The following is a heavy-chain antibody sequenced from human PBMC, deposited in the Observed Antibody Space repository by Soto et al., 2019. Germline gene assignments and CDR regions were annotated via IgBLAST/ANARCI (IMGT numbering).Heavy chain of an antibody. CDR3: VTGNQNFFDY. Sequence: QVLLVETGVGVVQPGRSLRLSCAASGLTFRTFGMHWVRQAPGKGPEWLSVIWNDGSKKFYADSVRGRFTISRDNSNNTLYLQMDSLRPEDTAVYYCVTGNQNFFDYWGQGTLVIVSS. V-gene: IGHV3-33*01. CDR1: GLTFRTFG. J-gene: IGHJ4*02. CDR2: IWNDGSKK. D-gene: IGHD1-1*01.